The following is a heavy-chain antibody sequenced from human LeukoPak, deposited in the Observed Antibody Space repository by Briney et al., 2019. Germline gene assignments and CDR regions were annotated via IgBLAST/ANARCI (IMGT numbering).Heavy chain of an antibody. V-gene: IGHV3-74*01. CDR3: VVGGSPGY. CDR2: ISTDGYTT. J-gene: IGHJ4*02. Sequence: GGSMRLSCAASGLAFSAYKMHWVRQAPRKGLVWVSRISTDGYTTDYADFVQGRFTASRDNTKNTWSLEMNSLRAEDTAVYYCVVGGSPGYWGQGTLVTVSS. D-gene: IGHD2-15*01. CDR1: GLAFSAYK.